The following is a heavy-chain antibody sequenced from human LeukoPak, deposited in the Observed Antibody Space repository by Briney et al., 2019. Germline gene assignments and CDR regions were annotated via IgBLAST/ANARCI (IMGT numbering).Heavy chain of an antibody. D-gene: IGHD3-22*01. V-gene: IGHV1-24*01. Sequence: ASVKVSCKVSGYTLTELSMHWVRQAPGKGLEWMGGFDPEDGETIYAQKFQGRVTMTEDTYTDTAYMELSSLRSEDTAVYYCATTTTSGYYYKYYFDYWGQGTLVTVSS. J-gene: IGHJ4*02. CDR3: ATTTTSGYYYKYYFDY. CDR1: GYTLTELS. CDR2: FDPEDGET.